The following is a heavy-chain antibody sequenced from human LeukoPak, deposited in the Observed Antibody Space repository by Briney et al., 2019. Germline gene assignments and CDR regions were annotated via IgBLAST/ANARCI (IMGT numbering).Heavy chain of an antibody. V-gene: IGHV3-23*01. J-gene: IGHJ4*02. CDR2: ISCSGGST. CDR1: GFTFSSYA. CDR3: AKDGAGGGQSGPYSSSWYYFDY. Sequence: GGSLRLSCAASGFTFSSYAMSWVRQAPGKGLEWVSAISCSGGSTYYADSVKGRFTISRDNSKNTLYLQMNSLRAEDTAVYYCAKDGAGGGQSGPYSSSWYYFDYWGQGTLVTVSS. D-gene: IGHD6-13*01.